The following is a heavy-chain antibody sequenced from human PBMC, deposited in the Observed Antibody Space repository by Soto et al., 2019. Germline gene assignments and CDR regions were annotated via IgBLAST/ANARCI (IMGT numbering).Heavy chain of an antibody. J-gene: IGHJ4*02. Sequence: SETLSLTCTVSGGSISSYYWSWIRQPPGKGLEWIGYIYYSGSTNYNPSLKSRVTISVDTSKNQFSLKLSSVTAADTAVYYCARGDYKLREFDYWGQGTLVTVSS. D-gene: IGHD3-10*01. CDR1: GGSISSYY. CDR2: IYYSGST. V-gene: IGHV4-59*01. CDR3: ARGDYKLREFDY.